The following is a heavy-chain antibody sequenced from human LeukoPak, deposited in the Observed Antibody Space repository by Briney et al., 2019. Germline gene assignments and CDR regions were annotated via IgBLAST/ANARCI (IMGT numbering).Heavy chain of an antibody. V-gene: IGHV3-7*01. CDR1: GFTFSSYW. CDR3: ARDGTPDCDDDCFLLQPNAFHI. CDR2: IKQDGSEM. D-gene: IGHD2-21*02. J-gene: IGHJ3*02. Sequence: GGSLRLSCAASGFTFSSYWMSWVRQAPGKGLERVANIKQDGSEMYYMDSVKGRFTISRDNAKSSLYLQMNSLRDEDTAVYYCARDGTPDCDDDCFLLQPNAFHIWGQGTMVTVSS.